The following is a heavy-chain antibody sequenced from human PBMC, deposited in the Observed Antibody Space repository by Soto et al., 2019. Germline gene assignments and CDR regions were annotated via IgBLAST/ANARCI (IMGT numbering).Heavy chain of an antibody. Sequence: DVHLLESGGGLVQPGGSLRLSCVASGFTLSDYDMGLVRQAPGKGLEWVSLIRGDGGATYYARSLEGRLTISRDTSENTLYLQMNSLRVEATALYYCAKDRRGGEYPAFDLWGQGTLVTVSS. CDR2: IRGDGGAT. V-gene: IGHV3-23*01. D-gene: IGHD2-21*01. J-gene: IGHJ3*01. CDR3: AKDRRGGEYPAFDL. CDR1: GFTLSDYD.